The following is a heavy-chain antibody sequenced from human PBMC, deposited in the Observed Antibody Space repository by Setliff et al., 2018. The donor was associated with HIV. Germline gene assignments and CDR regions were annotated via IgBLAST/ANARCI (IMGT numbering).Heavy chain of an antibody. CDR3: ARVRYSSGWYSHAFDI. V-gene: IGHV4-59*01. Sequence: SETLSLTCTVSGGSISSYYWSWIRQPPGKGLEWIGYIYYSGSTNYNPSLKSRVTISVDTSKNQFSLKLSSVTAADTAVYYCARVRYSSGWYSHAFDIWGQGTVVTVSS. CDR2: IYYSGST. J-gene: IGHJ3*02. CDR1: GGSISSYY. D-gene: IGHD6-19*01.